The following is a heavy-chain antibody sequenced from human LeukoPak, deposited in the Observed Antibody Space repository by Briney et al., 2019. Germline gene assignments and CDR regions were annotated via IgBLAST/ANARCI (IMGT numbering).Heavy chain of an antibody. Sequence: ASVKVSCKASGYIFTDYYIQWARQAPGQGLEWMGWVYANTGGTNYAQKFQGRVTMTRDTSISTAYVELSRLTSDDTAVYYCARSGVVAAPYDLWGRGTLVTVSS. D-gene: IGHD3-3*01. CDR1: GYIFTDYY. CDR3: ARSGVVAAPYDL. V-gene: IGHV1-2*02. J-gene: IGHJ2*01. CDR2: VYANTGGT.